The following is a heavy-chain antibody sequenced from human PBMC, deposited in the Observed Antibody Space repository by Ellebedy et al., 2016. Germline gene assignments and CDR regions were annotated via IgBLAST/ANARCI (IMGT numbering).Heavy chain of an antibody. J-gene: IGHJ4*02. D-gene: IGHD3-10*01. Sequence: GGSLRLSCVASGFTFSSYNMNWVRQAPGKGLEWVSYISSGSRTMYYADSVEGRFTISRDNAKNSLYLQMNRLRDEDTAVYYCARDMNYFGSGSYGKSIDYWGQGTLVTVSS. CDR1: GFTFSSYN. V-gene: IGHV3-48*02. CDR2: ISSGSRTM. CDR3: ARDMNYFGSGSYGKSIDY.